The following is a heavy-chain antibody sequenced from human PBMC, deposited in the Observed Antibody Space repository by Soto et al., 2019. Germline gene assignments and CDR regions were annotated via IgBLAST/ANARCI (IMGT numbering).Heavy chain of an antibody. Sequence: GGSLRLSCAASGFTFSSYAMHWVRQAPGKGLEWVAVISYDGSNKYYADSVKGRFTISRDNSKNTLYLQMNSLRTEDTAVYYCARDRLATTIVKIDYWGQGTLVTVS. CDR2: ISYDGSNK. CDR3: ARDRLATTIVKIDY. V-gene: IGHV3-30-3*01. J-gene: IGHJ4*02. D-gene: IGHD5-12*01. CDR1: GFTFSSYA.